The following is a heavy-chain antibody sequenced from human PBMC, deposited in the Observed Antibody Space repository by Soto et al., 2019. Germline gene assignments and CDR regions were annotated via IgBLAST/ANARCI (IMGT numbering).Heavy chain of an antibody. CDR1: GFTFSDYY. D-gene: IGHD5-18*01. CDR3: ARGWIQLWFFFDY. CDR2: ISSSSSYT. V-gene: IGHV3-11*06. J-gene: IGHJ4*02. Sequence: VQLVESGGGLVKPGGSLRLSCAASGFTFSDYYMSWIRQAPGKGLEWVSYISSSSSYTNYADSVKGRFTISRDNAKNSLYLQMNSLRAEDTAVYYCARGWIQLWFFFDYWGQGTLVTVSS.